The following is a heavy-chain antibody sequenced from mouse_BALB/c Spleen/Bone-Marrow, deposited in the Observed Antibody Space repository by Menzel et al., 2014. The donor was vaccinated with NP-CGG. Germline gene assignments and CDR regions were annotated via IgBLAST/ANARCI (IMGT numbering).Heavy chain of an antibody. J-gene: IGHJ2*01. CDR1: GYSITSGYG. V-gene: IGHV3-1*02. D-gene: IGHD1-1*01. CDR3: TRETTAVADFDY. CDR2: IHYRGST. Sequence: EVKLQESGPDLVKPSQSLPLTCTVTGYSITSGYGWHWIRQFPGNKLEWMGYIHYRGSTNYNPSLKSRISITRDTSKNQFSLQLNSVTTEDTATYYCTRETTAVADFDYWGQGATLTATS.